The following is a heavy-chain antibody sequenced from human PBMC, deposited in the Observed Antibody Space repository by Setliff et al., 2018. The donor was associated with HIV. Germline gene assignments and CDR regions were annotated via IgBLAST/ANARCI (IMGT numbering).Heavy chain of an antibody. J-gene: IGHJ3*01. CDR2: IYYTGST. CDR1: GGSMSSYY. V-gene: IGHV4-59*08. D-gene: IGHD3-3*01. Sequence: SETLSLTCTVSGGSMSSYYWSWIRQPPGKGLEWIGSIYYTGSTDYNPSLMSRVTISLDTPKNQFSLKLTSVTAADTAVYYCARPLTTSYNFWGDAFGFWGQGTMVTVSS. CDR3: ARPLTTSYNFWGDAFGF.